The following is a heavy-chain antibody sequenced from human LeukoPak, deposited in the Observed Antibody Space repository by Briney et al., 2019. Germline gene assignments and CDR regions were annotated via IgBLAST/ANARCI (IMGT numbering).Heavy chain of an antibody. CDR3: ARVNYYGSGRSGMDV. J-gene: IGHJ6*02. D-gene: IGHD3-10*01. Sequence: GGSLRLSCAASEFTFSSYEMKWVRKAPGKGLEWVSYISSSGSTIYYADSVKGRFTVSRDNAKNSLFLQMNSLRVEDTAVYYCARVNYYGSGRSGMDVWGQGTTVTVSS. CDR1: EFTFSSYE. V-gene: IGHV3-48*03. CDR2: ISSSGSTI.